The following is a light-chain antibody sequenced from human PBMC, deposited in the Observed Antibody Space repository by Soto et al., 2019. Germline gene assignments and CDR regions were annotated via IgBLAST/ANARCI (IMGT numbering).Light chain of an antibody. CDR2: KVS. V-gene: IGKV2-30*02. CDR1: RGLVHSDGIAY. CDR3: MQGTHWSIT. Sequence: VVMTQSTLFLPVTLGQPASISCSSHRGLVHSDGIAYFSWLQQTPGRSPRXXXYKVSNRDAGVPGRFSGSGSGTDFALKISRVEDEDVGVYYCMQGTHWSITFGQGTRLEIK. J-gene: IGKJ5*01.